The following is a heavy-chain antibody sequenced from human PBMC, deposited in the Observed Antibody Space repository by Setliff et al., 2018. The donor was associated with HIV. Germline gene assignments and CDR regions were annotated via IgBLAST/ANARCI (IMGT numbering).Heavy chain of an antibody. CDR1: GFTFSTYA. CDR3: ARRDGRLLNGFDF. Sequence: HPGGSLRLSCAASGFTFSTYAMSWFRQAPGKGLEWVSSISVSGGRTNHADSVQGRFTISRDNSKNTLYVQMNSLRDEDTAVYYCARRDGRLLNGFDFWGQGTMVTVSS. J-gene: IGHJ3*01. CDR2: ISVSGGRT. V-gene: IGHV3-23*01. D-gene: IGHD2-21*02.